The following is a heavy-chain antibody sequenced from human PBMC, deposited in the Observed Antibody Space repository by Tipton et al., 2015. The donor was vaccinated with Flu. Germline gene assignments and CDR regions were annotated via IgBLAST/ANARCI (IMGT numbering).Heavy chain of an antibody. D-gene: IGHD5-12*01. V-gene: IGHV4-31*03. J-gene: IGHJ4*02. CDR3: ARDVATTVVEPGYHFDY. CDR1: GGSISSGGYY. Sequence: TLSLTCTVSGGSISSGGYYWSWIRQHPGKGLEWIGYIYYSGSTYYNPSLKSRVTISVDTSKNQFSLKLSSVTAADTAVYYCARDVATTVVEPGYHFDYWGQGTLVTVSS. CDR2: IYYSGST.